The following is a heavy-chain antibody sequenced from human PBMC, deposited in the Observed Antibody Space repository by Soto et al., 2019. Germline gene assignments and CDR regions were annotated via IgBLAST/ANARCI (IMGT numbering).Heavy chain of an antibody. V-gene: IGHV4-39*01. Sequence: QLQLQESGPGLVKSSETLSLTCTVSGGTISSSSYSWGWIRQPPGKGLEWIGTVYYSGSTDCNPSLRGRVTISVGTSKTLFSLRLEAVTAADTAVYYCARFLVQTTMGCVHWGPGTLVTVSS. D-gene: IGHD5-18*01. CDR3: ARFLVQTTMGCVH. J-gene: IGHJ4*02. CDR1: GGTISSSSYS. CDR2: VYYSGST.